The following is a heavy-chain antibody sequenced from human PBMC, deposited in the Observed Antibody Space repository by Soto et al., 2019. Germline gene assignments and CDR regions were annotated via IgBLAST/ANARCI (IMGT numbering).Heavy chain of an antibody. V-gene: IGHV3-73*01. CDR3: TRQARMGIQH. CDR2: IRSKANSYAT. D-gene: IGHD1-26*01. CDR1: WFSFIGSA. Sequence: PGGSLRLSCASSWFSFIGSAMHWVRQASGKGLEWVGRIRSKANSYATAYTASVKGRFTISRDASKNTAYLQMNSLKTEDTAVYYCTRQARMGIQHWSQGTLVTVSS. J-gene: IGHJ1*01.